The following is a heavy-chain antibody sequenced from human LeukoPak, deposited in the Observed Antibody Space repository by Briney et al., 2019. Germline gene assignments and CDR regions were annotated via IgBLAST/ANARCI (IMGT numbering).Heavy chain of an antibody. J-gene: IGHJ4*02. CDR3: AKEEYDILTGYPTFDY. CDR2: ISYDGSNK. V-gene: IGHV3-30*18. CDR1: GFTFSSYG. D-gene: IGHD3-9*01. Sequence: GGSLRLSCAASGFTFSSYGMHWVRQAPGKGLEWVAVISYDGSNKYYADSVKGRFTTSRDNSKNTLYLQMNSLRAEDTAVYYCAKEEYDILTGYPTFDYWGQGTLVTVSS.